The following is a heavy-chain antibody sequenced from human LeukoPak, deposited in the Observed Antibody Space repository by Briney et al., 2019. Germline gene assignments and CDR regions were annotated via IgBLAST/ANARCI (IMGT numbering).Heavy chain of an antibody. D-gene: IGHD3-22*01. V-gene: IGHV1-18*04. CDR1: GYIFISYG. J-gene: IGHJ4*02. CDR3: ARDDYYYDSVGYYYLDY. Sequence: ASVKVSCKASGYIFISYGINWVRQAPGQGLEWMGWISTYNGHTNFTQKFQDRVTLTTDTSTNTAYMELRGLSSDDTAVYYCARDDYYYDSVGYYYLDYWGQGTLVSVSS. CDR2: ISTYNGHT.